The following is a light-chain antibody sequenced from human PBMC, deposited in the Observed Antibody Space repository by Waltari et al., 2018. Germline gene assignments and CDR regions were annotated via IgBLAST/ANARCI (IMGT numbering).Light chain of an antibody. Sequence: EIVLTQSPGTLSLSPGDRATLSCRASQSVGMYFAWYKQQHGQAPRLLIYDASTRATGIADRFSGGGSGTDFSLTISRLEPEDFAVYYCQMYVRLPVTFGQGTKVEI. CDR3: QMYVRLPVT. CDR2: DAS. V-gene: IGKV3-20*01. J-gene: IGKJ1*01. CDR1: QSVGMY.